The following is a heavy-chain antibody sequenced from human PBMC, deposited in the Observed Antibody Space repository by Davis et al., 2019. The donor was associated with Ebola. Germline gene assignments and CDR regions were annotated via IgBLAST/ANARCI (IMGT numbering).Heavy chain of an antibody. Sequence: SETLSLTCNVSGGSISSNYWSWIRQPPGKGLEWISYIYYSGSANYNPSLESRVTISVDTSKNQFSLKLSSVTAADTAVYYCARVRVAVAGFDYWGQGALVTVSS. CDR3: ARVRVAVAGFDY. CDR1: GGSISSNY. V-gene: IGHV4-59*01. D-gene: IGHD6-19*01. CDR2: IYYSGSA. J-gene: IGHJ4*02.